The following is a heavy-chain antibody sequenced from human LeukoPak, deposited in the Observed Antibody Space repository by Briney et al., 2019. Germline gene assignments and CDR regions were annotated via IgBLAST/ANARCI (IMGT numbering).Heavy chain of an antibody. CDR1: GFTFSDYW. J-gene: IGHJ4*02. CDR2: INTDGSIT. D-gene: IGHD3-10*01. Sequence: GGSLRLSCAASGFTFSDYWIHWVRQAPGKGLVWVSRINTDGSITNYADSVKGRFSISRDNAKNTLYLQMSSLRAEDTAVYYCARDRGPRTGFMVRGAYDYWGQGTLVTVSS. CDR3: ARDRGPRTGFMVRGAYDY. V-gene: IGHV3-74*01.